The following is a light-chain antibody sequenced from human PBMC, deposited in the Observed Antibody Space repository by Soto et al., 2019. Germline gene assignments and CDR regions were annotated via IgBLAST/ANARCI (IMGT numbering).Light chain of an antibody. J-gene: IGKJ2*01. Sequence: AIRMTQSPSSFSASTGDRVTITCRASQGISSYLAWYQQKPGKAPKLLIYAASTLQSGVPSRFSGSGSGTDFTLTISCLQSEDFATYYCQHYYNWPPMYTFGQGTKLEIK. CDR1: QGISSY. CDR3: QHYYNWPPMYT. V-gene: IGKV1-8*01. CDR2: AAS.